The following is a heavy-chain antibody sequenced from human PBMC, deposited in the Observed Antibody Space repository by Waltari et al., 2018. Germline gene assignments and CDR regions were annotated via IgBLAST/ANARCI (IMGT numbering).Heavy chain of an antibody. Sequence: STNYNPSLKSRVTISVDTSKNQFSLKLSSVTAADTAMYYCARGNYDFWSGYYTTYYFDYWGQGTLVTVSS. V-gene: IGHV4-59*09. D-gene: IGHD3-3*01. CDR3: ARGNYDFWSGYYTTYYFDY. J-gene: IGHJ4*02. CDR2: ST.